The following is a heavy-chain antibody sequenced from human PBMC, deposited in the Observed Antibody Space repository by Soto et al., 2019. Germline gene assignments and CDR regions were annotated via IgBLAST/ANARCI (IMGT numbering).Heavy chain of an antibody. CDR2: IYWNDDK. Sequence: QITLKESGPTLVKPTQTLTLTCTFSGFSLSTSGVGVGWIRQPPGKALEWLALIYWNDDKRYSPSLKSRLTITKDTSKNQVVLTMTNMDPVDTATYYCAHSWWGYYDSSGYYPRYWGQGTLVTVSS. J-gene: IGHJ4*02. D-gene: IGHD3-22*01. CDR1: GFSLSTSGVG. V-gene: IGHV2-5*01. CDR3: AHSWWGYYDSSGYYPRY.